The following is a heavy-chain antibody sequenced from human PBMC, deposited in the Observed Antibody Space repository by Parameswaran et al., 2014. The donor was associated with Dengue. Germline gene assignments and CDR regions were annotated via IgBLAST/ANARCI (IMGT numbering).Heavy chain of an antibody. Sequence: WVRQAPGQGLEWMGRIIPILGIANYAQKFQGRVTITADKSTSTAYMELSSLRSEDTAVYYCARGEAYCSSTSCSFNWFDPWGQGTLVTVSS. D-gene: IGHD2-2*01. J-gene: IGHJ5*02. V-gene: IGHV1-69*04. CDR3: ARGEAYCSSTSCSFNWFDP. CDR2: IIPILGIA.